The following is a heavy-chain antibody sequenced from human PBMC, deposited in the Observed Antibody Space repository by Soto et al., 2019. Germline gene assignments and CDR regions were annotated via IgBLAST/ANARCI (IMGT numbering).Heavy chain of an antibody. Sequence: EVQLLESGGDLVQPGGSLRLSCAASGFTFGSYAMSWVRQAPGKGLEWVSGISGSGDSTYYADSVKGRFTISRDNSKDTLYLQMNSLRAEDKALYYCAKDLAGTVADFYEYWGQGTLVTVSS. CDR1: GFTFGSYA. CDR2: ISGSGDST. D-gene: IGHD6-19*01. CDR3: AKDLAGTVADFYEY. J-gene: IGHJ4*02. V-gene: IGHV3-23*01.